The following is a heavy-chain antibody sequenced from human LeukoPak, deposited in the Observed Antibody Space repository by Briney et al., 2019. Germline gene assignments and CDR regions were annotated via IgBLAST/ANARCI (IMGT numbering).Heavy chain of an antibody. V-gene: IGHV1-18*04. D-gene: IGHD6-13*01. CDR1: GGTFSSYA. CDR2: ISAYNGNT. J-gene: IGHJ4*02. CDR3: ARLSFSSGWYDRGLDY. Sequence: ASVKVSCKASGGTFSSYAISWVRQAPGQGLEWMGWISAYNGNTNYAQKLQGRVTMTTDTSTSTAYMELRSLRSDDTAVYYCARLSFSSGWYDRGLDYWGQGTLVTVSS.